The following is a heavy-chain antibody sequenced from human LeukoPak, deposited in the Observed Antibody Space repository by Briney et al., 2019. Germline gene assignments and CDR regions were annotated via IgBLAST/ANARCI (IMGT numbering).Heavy chain of an antibody. D-gene: IGHD3-22*01. V-gene: IGHV5-10-1*01. J-gene: IGHJ5*02. CDR2: IDPSDSYT. Sequence: GESLRISCKGSGYSFTSYWISWVCQMPGKGLEWMGRIDPSDSYTNYSPSFQGHVTISTDKSISTAYLQWSSLKASDTAMYYCARQFVGITMTVGFDPWGQGTLVTVSS. CDR1: GYSFTSYW. CDR3: ARQFVGITMTVGFDP.